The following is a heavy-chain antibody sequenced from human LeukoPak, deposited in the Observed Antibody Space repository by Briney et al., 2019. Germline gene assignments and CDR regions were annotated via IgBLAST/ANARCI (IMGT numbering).Heavy chain of an antibody. Sequence: PAASVKVSCKASGYTFTGYYIHWVRQAPGQGLEWMGWINPNSGGTNYAQKFQGWVTMTRDTSINTAYMELSRLRSDDTAVYYCARGEGTRWLQHVPDAFDIWGQGTMVTVS. V-gene: IGHV1-2*04. CDR2: INPNSGGT. CDR1: GYTFTGYY. J-gene: IGHJ3*02. D-gene: IGHD5-24*01. CDR3: ARGEGTRWLQHVPDAFDI.